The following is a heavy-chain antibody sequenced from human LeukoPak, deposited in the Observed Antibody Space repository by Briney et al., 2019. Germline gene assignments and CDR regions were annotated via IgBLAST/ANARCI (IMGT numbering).Heavy chain of an antibody. V-gene: IGHV1-18*01. CDR1: GYTFTSYG. D-gene: IGHD1-7*01. CDR3: ARAPQLTGTTVFQYCYYYMDV. Sequence: ASVKVSCKASGYTFTSYGISWVRQAPGQGLEWMGWISAYNGNTNYAQKLQGRVTMTTDTSTSTAYMELRSLRSDDTAVYYCARAPQLTGTTVFQYCYYYMDVWGKGTTVTVSS. J-gene: IGHJ6*03. CDR2: ISAYNGNT.